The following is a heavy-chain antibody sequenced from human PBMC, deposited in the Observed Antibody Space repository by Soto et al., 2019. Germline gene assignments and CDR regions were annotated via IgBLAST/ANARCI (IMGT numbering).Heavy chain of an antibody. Sequence: GGPLRLSFPASGFTFSSYSMNWVRQAPGKGLEWVSSISSSSSYIYYADSVKGRFTISRDNAKNSLYLQMNSLRAEDTAVYYCARGASRGVLTGSNWGQGTLVTVSS. D-gene: IGHD3-9*01. CDR3: ARGASRGVLTGSN. V-gene: IGHV3-21*01. CDR2: ISSSSSYI. J-gene: IGHJ4*02. CDR1: GFTFSSYS.